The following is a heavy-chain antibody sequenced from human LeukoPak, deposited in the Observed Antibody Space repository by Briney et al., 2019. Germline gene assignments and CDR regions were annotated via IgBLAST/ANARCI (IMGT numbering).Heavy chain of an antibody. D-gene: IGHD2-15*01. Sequence: GASVKVSCKASGYTFTSHFMHWVRQAPGQGLEWMGIINPRGGSTSYTQKFQGRVTMTRDTSISTAYMELSSLRSEDTAVYYCARGIEGGSLDYWGQGTLVTVSS. CDR1: GYTFTSHF. CDR3: ARGIEGGSLDY. CDR2: INPRGGST. V-gene: IGHV1-46*01. J-gene: IGHJ4*02.